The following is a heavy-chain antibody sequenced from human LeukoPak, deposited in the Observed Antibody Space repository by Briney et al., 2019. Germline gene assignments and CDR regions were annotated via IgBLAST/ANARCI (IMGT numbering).Heavy chain of an antibody. J-gene: IGHJ5*02. Sequence: SETLSLTCTVSGDSISSYYWSWIRKSPGKGLQWIGYIYYSGTTNYNPTLTSRVTISVDTSKNQFSLKLTSVTAADTAVYYCARVPSTSGFWFDPWGRGILVTVSS. CDR2: IYYSGTT. V-gene: IGHV4-59*01. D-gene: IGHD6-6*01. CDR3: ARVPSTSGFWFDP. CDR1: GDSISSYY.